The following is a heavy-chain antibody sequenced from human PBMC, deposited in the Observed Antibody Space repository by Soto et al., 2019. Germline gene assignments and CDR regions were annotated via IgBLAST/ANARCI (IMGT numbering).Heavy chain of an antibody. J-gene: IGHJ6*02. CDR3: ARVSLAAGDYYYGMDV. Sequence: GASVKVSCKASGYTFTSYYMHWVRQAPGQGLEWMGIINPSGGSTSYAQKFQGRVTMTRDTSTSTVYMELSSLRSEDTAVYYCARVSLAAGDYYYGMDVWGQGTTVTVSS. CDR2: INPSGGST. CDR1: GYTFTSYY. V-gene: IGHV1-46*01. D-gene: IGHD6-19*01.